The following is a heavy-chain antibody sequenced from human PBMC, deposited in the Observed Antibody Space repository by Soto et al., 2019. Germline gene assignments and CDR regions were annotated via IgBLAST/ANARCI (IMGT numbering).Heavy chain of an antibody. CDR2: INPNSGNI. V-gene: IGHV1-8*01. Sequence: ASVKVSCKASGNTFTSYYINWVRQATGHGLEWMGWINPNSGNIGYAQKFQGRVTMTRDTAIRTAYMGVSRLRSDDTAVYYCARGRASGSYYLLDYWGQGTLVTVSS. J-gene: IGHJ4*02. CDR3: ARGRASGSYYLLDY. CDR1: GNTFTSYY. D-gene: IGHD3-10*01.